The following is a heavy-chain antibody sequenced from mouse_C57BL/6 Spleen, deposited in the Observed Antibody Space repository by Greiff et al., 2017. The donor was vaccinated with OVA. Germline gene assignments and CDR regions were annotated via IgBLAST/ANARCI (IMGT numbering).Heavy chain of an antibody. Sequence: QVQLKESGPELVKPGASVKISCKASGYAFSSSWMNWVKQRPGKGLEWIGRIYPGDGDTNYNGKFKGKATLTADKSSSTAYMQLSSLTSEDSAVYFCARENYYYGSSYVGWYFDVWGTGTTVTVSS. J-gene: IGHJ1*03. CDR2: IYPGDGDT. CDR1: GYAFSSSW. D-gene: IGHD1-1*01. CDR3: ARENYYYGSSYVGWYFDV. V-gene: IGHV1-82*01.